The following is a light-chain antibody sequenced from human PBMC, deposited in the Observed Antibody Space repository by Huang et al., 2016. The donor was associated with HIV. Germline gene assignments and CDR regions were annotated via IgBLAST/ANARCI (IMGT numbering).Light chain of an antibody. CDR2: WAS. J-gene: IGKJ1*01. V-gene: IGKV4-1*01. Sequence: DIVMTQSPDSLAVFLVERATINCKSSQSVLYSSNNKNYLAWYQQKPGQPPKLLIYWASTRESGVPDRFSGSGSGTDFTLTISSLQAEDVAVYYCQQYYSTRTFGQGTKVEIK. CDR3: QQYYSTRT. CDR1: QSVLYSSNNKNY.